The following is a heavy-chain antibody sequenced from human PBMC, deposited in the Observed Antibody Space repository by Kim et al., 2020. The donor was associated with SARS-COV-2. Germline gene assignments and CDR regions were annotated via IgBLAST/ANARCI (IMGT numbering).Heavy chain of an antibody. CDR1: GFTFSDYY. Sequence: GGSLRLSCAASGFTFSDYYMSWIRQAPGKGLEWVSYISSSGSTIYYADSVKGRFTISRDNAKNSLYLQMNSLRAGDTAVYYCARDRGGGLRRTNWFDPWGQGTLVTVSS. V-gene: IGHV3-11*01. CDR3: ARDRGGGLRRTNWFDP. J-gene: IGHJ5*02. D-gene: IGHD4-17*01. CDR2: ISSSGSTI.